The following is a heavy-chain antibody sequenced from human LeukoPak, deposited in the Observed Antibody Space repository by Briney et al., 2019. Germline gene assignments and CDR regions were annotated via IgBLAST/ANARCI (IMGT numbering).Heavy chain of an antibody. CDR3: ARDRVFVPQIADYYYYMDV. CDR2: INPNSGGT. V-gene: IGHV1-2*02. D-gene: IGHD6-13*01. J-gene: IGHJ6*03. Sequence: ASVKVSCKASGYTFTGYYMHWVRQAPGQGLEWMGWINPNSGGTNYAQKFQGRVTMTRDTSISTAYMELSRLRSDDTAVYYCARDRVFVPQIADYYYYMDVWGKGTTVTVSS. CDR1: GYTFTGYY.